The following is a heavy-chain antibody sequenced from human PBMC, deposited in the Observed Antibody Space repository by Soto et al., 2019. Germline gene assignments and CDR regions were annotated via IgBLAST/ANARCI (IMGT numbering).Heavy chain of an antibody. CDR3: ATLTVTGPYYFAY. Sequence: GESLKISCQGSGYRLANYWIAWVRQMPGKGLEWMGMIYPVDSDTRYSPSFQGQVTISADKSISTAYLQWTSLRASDTAMYYCATLTVTGPYYFAYWGQGAAVTVSS. CDR2: IYPVDSDT. V-gene: IGHV5-51*01. CDR1: GYRLANYW. D-gene: IGHD2-21*02. J-gene: IGHJ4*02.